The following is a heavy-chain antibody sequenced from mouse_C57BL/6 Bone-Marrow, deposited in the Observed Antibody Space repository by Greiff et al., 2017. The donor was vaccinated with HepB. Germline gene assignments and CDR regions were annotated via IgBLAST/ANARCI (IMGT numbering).Heavy chain of an antibody. CDR3: ARHSIYYGNYRYAMDY. D-gene: IGHD2-1*01. J-gene: IGHJ4*01. Sequence: EVQVVESGGDLVKPGGSLKLSCAASGFTFSSYGMSWVRQTPDKRLEWVATISSGGSYTYYPDSVKGRFTISRDNAKNTLYLQMSSLKSEDTAMYYCARHSIYYGNYRYAMDYWGQGTSVTVSS. CDR2: ISSGGSYT. CDR1: GFTFSSYG. V-gene: IGHV5-6*01.